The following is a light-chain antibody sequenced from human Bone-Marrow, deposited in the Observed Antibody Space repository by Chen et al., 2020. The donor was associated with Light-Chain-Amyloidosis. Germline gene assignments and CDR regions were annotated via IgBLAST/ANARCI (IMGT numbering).Light chain of an antibody. CDR3: QVWDSINDQVV. V-gene: IGLV3-21*02. CDR2: DDS. Sequence: SYVLTQPPAVSVAPGQTARITCGGDDMETESVHWYQLKPGQAPVLVVEDDSDRPSGIPERFSGSNSGNTATLTISRVEGGDEADYYCQVWDSINDQVVFGGGTKLTVL. CDR1: DMETES. J-gene: IGLJ2*01.